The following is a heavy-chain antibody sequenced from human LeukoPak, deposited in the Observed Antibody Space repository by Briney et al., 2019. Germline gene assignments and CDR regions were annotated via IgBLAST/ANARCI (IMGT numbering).Heavy chain of an antibody. V-gene: IGHV3-21*01. D-gene: IGHD3-10*01. CDR3: ARDALLYYYGSGSSQRF. J-gene: IGHJ4*02. Sequence: PGGSLRLSCAASGFTYSSYSMNWVRQAPGKGLEWVSSISSSSSYIYYADSVKGRFTISRDNAKNSLYLQMNSLRAEDTAVYYCARDALLYYYGSGSSQRFWGQGTLVTVSS. CDR1: GFTYSSYS. CDR2: ISSSSSYI.